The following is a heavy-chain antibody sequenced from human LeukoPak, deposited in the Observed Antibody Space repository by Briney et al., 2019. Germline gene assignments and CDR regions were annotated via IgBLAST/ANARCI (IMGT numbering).Heavy chain of an antibody. D-gene: IGHD6-19*01. CDR3: ARGMRSSGWYGGY. CDR2: ISGSDGST. V-gene: IGHV3-23*01. Sequence: GGSLRLSCAASGFTFSSYAMSWVRQAPGKGLEWVSGISGSDGSTNYADSVKGRFTISRENSKNTLYLQMNSLRAEDTAVYYCARGMRSSGWYGGYWGQGTLVTVSS. J-gene: IGHJ4*02. CDR1: GFTFSSYA.